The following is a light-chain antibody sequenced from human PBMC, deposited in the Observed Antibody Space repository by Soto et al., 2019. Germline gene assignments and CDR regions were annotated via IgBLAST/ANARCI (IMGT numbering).Light chain of an antibody. CDR2: DTY. Sequence: QAVVTQEPSLTVSPGGTVILTWAGSPGPVTNYRYPYWFQQRPGQAPRTLIYDTYNKHSWTPARFSGSLLGGKAALTLSAAQPEDEADYYCLLSYDGGRVFGGGTKLTVL. CDR3: LLSYDGGRV. V-gene: IGLV7-46*01. CDR1: PGPVTNYRY. J-gene: IGLJ2*01.